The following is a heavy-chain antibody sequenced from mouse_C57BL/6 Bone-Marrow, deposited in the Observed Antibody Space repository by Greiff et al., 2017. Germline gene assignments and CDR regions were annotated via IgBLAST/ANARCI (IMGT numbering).Heavy chain of an antibody. CDR3: AREYYGSSSWYFDG. CDR1: GYTFTSYW. Sequence: QVQLQQPGAELVRPGSSVKLSCKASGYTFTSYWMHWVKQRPIQGLEWIGNIDPSDSETHYNQKFKDKATLTVDKSSSTAYMQLSSLTSEDSAVYYCAREYYGSSSWYFDGWGTGTTVTVSS. V-gene: IGHV1-52*01. D-gene: IGHD1-1*01. CDR2: IDPSDSET. J-gene: IGHJ1*03.